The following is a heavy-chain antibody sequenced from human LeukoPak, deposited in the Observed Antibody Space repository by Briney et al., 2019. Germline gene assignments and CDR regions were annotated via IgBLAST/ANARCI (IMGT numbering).Heavy chain of an antibody. CDR2: ISNSGGTT. J-gene: IGHJ6*02. V-gene: IGHV3-64D*06. D-gene: IGHD6-19*01. CDR3: VKGIPVAGTGNVVPYFYYYGMDV. Sequence: GGSLRLSCSASGFTFSDYAIHWVRQAPGKGLEYLSAISNSGGTTYYADSVKGRFTISRDNSKNTLYLQMSTLRPEDTAVYYCVKGIPVAGTGNVVPYFYYYGMDVWGQGTTVSV. CDR1: GFTFSDYA.